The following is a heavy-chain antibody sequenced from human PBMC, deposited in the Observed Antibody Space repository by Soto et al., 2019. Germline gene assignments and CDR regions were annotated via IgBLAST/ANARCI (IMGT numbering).Heavy chain of an antibody. CDR3: ARGLVLNDYIWGSYRLNYYYYMDV. CDR1: GGSFSGYY. J-gene: IGHJ6*03. D-gene: IGHD3-16*02. Sequence: QVQLQQWGAGLLKPSETLSLTCAVYGGSFSGYYWSWIRQPPGKGLEWIGEINHSGSTNYNPSLKGRVTISVDTSKNQFSLKLSSVTAADTAVYYCARGLVLNDYIWGSYRLNYYYYMDVWGKGTTVTVSS. V-gene: IGHV4-34*01. CDR2: INHSGST.